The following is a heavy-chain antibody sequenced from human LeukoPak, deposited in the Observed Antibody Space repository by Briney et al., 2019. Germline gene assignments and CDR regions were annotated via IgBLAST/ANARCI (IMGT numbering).Heavy chain of an antibody. V-gene: IGHV3-13*01. CDR2: IGTAGDT. Sequence: GGSLRLSCAASGLTFSSYDMHWVRQATGKGLEWVSAIGTAGDTYYPGSVKGRFTISRENAKNSLYLQMNSLRAGDTAVYYCARGGNRYCSGGSCYMFDYWGQGTPVTVSS. CDR3: ARGGNRYCSGGSCYMFDY. D-gene: IGHD2-15*01. J-gene: IGHJ4*02. CDR1: GLTFSSYD.